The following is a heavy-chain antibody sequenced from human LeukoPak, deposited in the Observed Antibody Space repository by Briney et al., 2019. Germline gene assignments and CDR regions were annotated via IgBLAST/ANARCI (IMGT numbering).Heavy chain of an antibody. CDR3: ANGQYSAYEMTYWEHFDY. CDR1: GFTFSSYG. D-gene: IGHD5-12*01. Sequence: GGSLRLSCAASGFTFSSYGMHWVRQAPGKRLEWVAVISYDGSNKYYADSVKGRFTISRDNSKNTLYLQMNSLRAEDTAVYYCANGQYSAYEMTYWEHFDYWGQGTLVTVSS. J-gene: IGHJ4*02. V-gene: IGHV3-30*18. CDR2: ISYDGSNK.